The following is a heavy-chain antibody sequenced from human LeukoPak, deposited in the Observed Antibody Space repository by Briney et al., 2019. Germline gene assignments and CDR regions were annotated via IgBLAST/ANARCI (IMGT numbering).Heavy chain of an antibody. Sequence: GGSLRLSCAASGLTFSSYSMNWVRQAPRKGLEWVSSLSSSSNYIYYADSVKGRFTISRDNAKNSLYLQMNSLRAEDTAVYYCARVPHAMVRGVIITEFYFDYWGQGTLVTVSS. V-gene: IGHV3-21*01. D-gene: IGHD3-10*01. CDR2: LSSSSNYI. CDR1: GLTFSSYS. J-gene: IGHJ4*02. CDR3: ARVPHAMVRGVIITEFYFDY.